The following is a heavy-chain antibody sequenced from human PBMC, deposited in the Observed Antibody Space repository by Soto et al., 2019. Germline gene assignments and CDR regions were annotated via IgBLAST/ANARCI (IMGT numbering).Heavy chain of an antibody. CDR2: MNPNSGNT. D-gene: IGHD5-18*01. CDR3: ARGPLLLDTAMVHYYYYGMDV. Sequence: QVQLVQSGAEVKKPGASVKVSCKASGYTFTSYDINWVRQATGQGLEWMGWMNPNSGNTGYAQKFQGRVTMTRNTSISTAYMELSSLRSEDTAVYYCARGPLLLDTAMVHYYYYGMDVWGQGTTVTVSS. J-gene: IGHJ6*02. V-gene: IGHV1-8*01. CDR1: GYTFTSYD.